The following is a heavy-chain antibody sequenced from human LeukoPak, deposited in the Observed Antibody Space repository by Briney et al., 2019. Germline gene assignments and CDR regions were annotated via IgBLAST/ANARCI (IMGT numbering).Heavy chain of an antibody. D-gene: IGHD6-13*01. Sequence: PGGSLRLSCAASGFTFSSDAMSGVCQAPPEGGEWVSGISGRGGSTYYAQSVKGRFTISRDNSKNPLYLQMNSLRAEDTAVYYWAKDKAAAGFYYYYMDVWGKGTTVTVSS. CDR3: AKDKAAAGFYYYYMDV. CDR1: GFTFSSDA. J-gene: IGHJ6*03. CDR2: ISGRGGST. V-gene: IGHV3-23*01.